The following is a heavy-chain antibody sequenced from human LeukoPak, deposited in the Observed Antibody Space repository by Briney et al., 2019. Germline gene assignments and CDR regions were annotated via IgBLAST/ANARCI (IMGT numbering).Heavy chain of an antibody. D-gene: IGHD1-20*01. CDR2: VIPIFGTA. CDR3: AIQGYNWNGNYYYGMDV. J-gene: IGHJ6*02. Sequence: GASVKVSCKASGGTFSSYAISWVRQAPGQGLEWMGGVIPIFGTANYAQKFQGRVTITADGSTSTAYMELSSLRSEDTAVYYCAIQGYNWNGNYYYGMDVWGQGTTVTVSS. CDR1: GGTFSSYA. V-gene: IGHV1-69*13.